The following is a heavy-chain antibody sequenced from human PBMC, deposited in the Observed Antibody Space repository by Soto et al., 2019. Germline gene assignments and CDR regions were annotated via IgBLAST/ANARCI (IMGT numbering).Heavy chain of an antibody. CDR1: GFTFSSYA. CDR2: ISSNGGST. D-gene: IGHD2-2*01. Sequence: EVQLVESGGGLVQPGGSLRLSCAASGFTFSSYAMHWVRQAPGKGLEYVSAISSNGGSTYYANSVKGRFTISRDNSKNTLYLQMGSLRAEEMAVYYCARDRVVVPAAMGGYYYYMDVWGKGTTVTVSS. J-gene: IGHJ6*03. V-gene: IGHV3-64*01. CDR3: ARDRVVVPAAMGGYYYYMDV.